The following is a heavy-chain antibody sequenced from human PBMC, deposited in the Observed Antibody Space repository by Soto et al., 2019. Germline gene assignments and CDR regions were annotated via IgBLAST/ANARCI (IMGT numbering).Heavy chain of an antibody. CDR1: GFSFSTYW. CDR2: INSDGSIT. V-gene: IGHV3-74*01. J-gene: IGHJ6*02. Sequence: GGSLRLSCAASGFSFSTYWMHWVRQAPEKGLVWVSRINSDGSITNYADSVRGRFTISRDNAKNTLYLQMNSLRAEDTAVYYCARVWDYVWGSYRYISYYGMDVWGQGTKVTVSS. CDR3: ARVWDYVWGSYRYISYYGMDV. D-gene: IGHD3-16*02.